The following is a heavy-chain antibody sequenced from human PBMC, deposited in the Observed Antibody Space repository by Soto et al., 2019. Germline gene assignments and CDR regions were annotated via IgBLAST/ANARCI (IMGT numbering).Heavy chain of an antibody. J-gene: IGHJ4*02. CDR2: ISYVSSSTV. CDR3: AREMATITEIDY. V-gene: IGHV3-48*02. D-gene: IGHD5-12*01. Sequence: EVHLVESGGGLVQPGGSLRLSCAASGFTFSTYSMNWVRQAPGKGLEWVSYISYVSSSTVYYADSVKGRFTISRDNAKNSLYLQMNSLRDEDTAVYYCAREMATITEIDYWGQGTLVTVSS. CDR1: GFTFSTYS.